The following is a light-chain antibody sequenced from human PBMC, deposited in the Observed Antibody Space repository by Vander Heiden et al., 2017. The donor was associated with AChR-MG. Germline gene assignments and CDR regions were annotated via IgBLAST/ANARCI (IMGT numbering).Light chain of an antibody. Sequence: QSALTQPASVSGSPGQSITISCTGTSSDVGGYNYVSWYQQHPGKAPKVMIYDVSKRPSGVSNRFSGSKSGNTASLTISGLQAEDEADYYCSSYTSSSAYVCGTGTKVNVL. V-gene: IGLV2-14*01. J-gene: IGLJ1*01. CDR2: DVS. CDR3: SSYTSSSAYV. CDR1: SSDVGGYNY.